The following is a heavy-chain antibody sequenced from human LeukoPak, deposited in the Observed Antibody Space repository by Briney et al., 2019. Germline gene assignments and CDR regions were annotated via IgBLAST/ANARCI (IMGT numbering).Heavy chain of an antibody. J-gene: IGHJ4*02. CDR3: AREVAGTVDY. CDR2: ISAYNGNT. V-gene: IGHV1-18*01. Sequence: GSVKVSCKASGYTFTSYGISRVRQAPGQGLEWMGWISAYNGNTNYAQKLQGRVTMTTDTSTSTAYTELRSLRSDDTAVYYCAREVAGTVDYWGQGTLVTVSS. D-gene: IGHD6-19*01. CDR1: GYTFTSYG.